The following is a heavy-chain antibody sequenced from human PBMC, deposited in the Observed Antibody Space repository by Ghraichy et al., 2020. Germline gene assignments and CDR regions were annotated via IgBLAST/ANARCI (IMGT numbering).Heavy chain of an antibody. J-gene: IGHJ6*02. V-gene: IGHV3-48*02. CDR2: ISSSSSTI. CDR3: ARVYIRSFTIFGVVIPDYGMDV. Sequence: GGSLRLSCAASGFTFSSYSMNWVRQAPGKGLEWVSYISSSSSTIYYADSVKGRFTISRDNAKNSLYLQMNSLRDEDTAVYYCARVYIRSFTIFGVVIPDYGMDVWGQGTTVTVSS. D-gene: IGHD3-3*01. CDR1: GFTFSSYS.